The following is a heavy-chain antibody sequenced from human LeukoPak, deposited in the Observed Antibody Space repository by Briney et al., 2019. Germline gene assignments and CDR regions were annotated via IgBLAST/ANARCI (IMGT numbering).Heavy chain of an antibody. V-gene: IGHV3-30*18. Sequence: PGRSLRLSCAASGVTFSNYGMHWVRQAPGKGLEGVAVISYDGSNKYYVDSVKGRFTISRDNSKNTLYVQMNSLRAEDTAVYYCAKDHHGSGSYYIDNWGQGTLVIVSS. CDR2: ISYDGSNK. D-gene: IGHD3-10*01. CDR3: AKDHHGSGSYYIDN. CDR1: GVTFSNYG. J-gene: IGHJ4*02.